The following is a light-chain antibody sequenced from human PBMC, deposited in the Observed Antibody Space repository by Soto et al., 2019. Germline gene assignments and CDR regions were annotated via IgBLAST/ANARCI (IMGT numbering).Light chain of an antibody. J-gene: IGKJ1*01. V-gene: IGKV3-15*01. Sequence: EIVMTQSPGTLSVSPGERATLSCRASQSVSSNLAWYQQKPGQAPRLLIYGASTRATGIPARFSGSGSGTEFTLTISSLQSEDFAVYYCQQYNNWPLWTFGQGTKV. CDR2: GAS. CDR3: QQYNNWPLWT. CDR1: QSVSSN.